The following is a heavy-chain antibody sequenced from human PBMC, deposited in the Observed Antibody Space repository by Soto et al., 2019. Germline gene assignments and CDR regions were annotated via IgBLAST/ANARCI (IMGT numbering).Heavy chain of an antibody. D-gene: IGHD6-13*01. J-gene: IGHJ4*02. CDR3: ARRPGLAAAGIFDY. Sequence: QLQLQESGPGLVKPSETLSLTCTVSGGSISSSSYYWGWIRQPPGKGLEWIGSIYYSGSTYYNPSLKSRVTISVDTSKNQFSLKLSSVTAADTAVYYCARRPGLAAAGIFDYWGQGTLVTVSS. V-gene: IGHV4-39*01. CDR1: GGSISSSSYY. CDR2: IYYSGST.